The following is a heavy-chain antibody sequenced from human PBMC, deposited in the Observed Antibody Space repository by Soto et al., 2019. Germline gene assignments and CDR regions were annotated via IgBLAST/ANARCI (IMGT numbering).Heavy chain of an antibody. Sequence: HPGGSLRLSCAASGFTFINYEMNWVRQAPGKGLEWVSYISYGGSTIYYADSVKGRFTISRDNSKNSLYLQMNSLRAEDTAVYYCARGLRNYYDRSGLHYWGQGTLVTVS. J-gene: IGHJ4*02. D-gene: IGHD3-22*01. CDR3: ARGLRNYYDRSGLHY. CDR1: GFTFINYE. V-gene: IGHV3-48*03. CDR2: ISYGGSTI.